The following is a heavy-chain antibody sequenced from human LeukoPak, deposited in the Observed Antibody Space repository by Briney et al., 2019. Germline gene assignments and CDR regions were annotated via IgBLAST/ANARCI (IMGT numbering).Heavy chain of an antibody. J-gene: IGHJ6*02. V-gene: IGHV4-34*01. Sequence: SETLSLTCAVYGGSFSGYYWSWIRQPPGKGLEWIGEINHSGSTNYNPSLKSRVTISVDTSKNQFSLKLSSVTAADTAVYYCARAGRGRYYYGMDVWGQGTTVTVS. CDR1: GGSFSGYY. CDR3: ARAGRGRYYYGMDV. CDR2: INHSGST.